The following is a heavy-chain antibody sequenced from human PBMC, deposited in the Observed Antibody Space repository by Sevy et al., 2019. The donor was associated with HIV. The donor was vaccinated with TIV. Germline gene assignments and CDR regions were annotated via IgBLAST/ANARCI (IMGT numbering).Heavy chain of an antibody. V-gene: IGHV3-7*01. D-gene: IGHD5-18*01. CDR2: IKQDGSEK. Sequence: GGSLRLSCAASGFTFSSYWMSWVRQAPGKGLEWVANIKQDGSEKYYVDSVKDRLTITRDNAKNSLYLQMNSLRAEDTAVYYCARFQEGWIQLWFDYWGQGTLVTVSS. J-gene: IGHJ4*02. CDR1: GFTFSSYW. CDR3: ARFQEGWIQLWFDY.